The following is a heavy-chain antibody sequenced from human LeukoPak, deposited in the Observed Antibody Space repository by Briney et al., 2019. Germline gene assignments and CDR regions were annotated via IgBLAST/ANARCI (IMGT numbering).Heavy chain of an antibody. D-gene: IGHD3-10*01. V-gene: IGHV3-7*01. CDR1: GFTFSTHW. CDR3: TRYGGWFFDY. CDR2: IKQDGSEK. Sequence: PGGSLRLSCAASGFTFSTHWMSWVRQAPGKGLEWVANIKQDGSEKYYVDSVKGRFTISRDNAKNSLYLQMNSLRAEDTAVYYCTRYGGWFFDYWGQGTLATVSS. J-gene: IGHJ4*02.